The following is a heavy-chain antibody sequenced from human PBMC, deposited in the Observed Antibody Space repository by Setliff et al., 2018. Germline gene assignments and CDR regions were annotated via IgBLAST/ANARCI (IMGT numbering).Heavy chain of an antibody. CDR3: AKSWVVPAAITFSGFDP. V-gene: IGHV3-23*01. Sequence: SLKISCAVSGLSFSLFDMSWVRQAPGKGLEWVSVISGSGGSTYYADSVKGRFTISRDNSKNTLYLQMNSLRAEDTAVYYCAKSWVVPAAITFSGFDPWGQGTLVTVSS. CDR1: GLSFSLFD. D-gene: IGHD2-2*01. J-gene: IGHJ5*02. CDR2: ISGSGGST.